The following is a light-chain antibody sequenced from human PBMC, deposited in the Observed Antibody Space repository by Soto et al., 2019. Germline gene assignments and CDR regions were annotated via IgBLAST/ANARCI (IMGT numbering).Light chain of an antibody. CDR1: SSGVGAYHF. CDR2: EVT. V-gene: IGLV2-14*01. CDR3: SSYTSSNTPYV. Sequence: QSALTQPASVSGSPGQSITISCTGSSSGVGAYHFVSWYQHHPGKAPKLILYEVTARPSGVSSRFSGSKSGNTASLTISGLQADDEANYYCSSYTSSNTPYVFGTGTKV. J-gene: IGLJ1*01.